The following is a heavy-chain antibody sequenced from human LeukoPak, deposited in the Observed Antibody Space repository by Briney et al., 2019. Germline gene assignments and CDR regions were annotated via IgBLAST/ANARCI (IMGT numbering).Heavy chain of an antibody. Sequence: GASVKVSCKASGYTFTSYGISWVRQAPGQGLEWMGWISAYNGNTNYAQKLQGRVTMTTDTSTSTAYMELRSLRSDDTAVYYCARDLRGGFGGTRNWYFDYGAKGTLVTVSS. CDR1: GYTFTSYG. J-gene: IGHJ4*02. D-gene: IGHD3-16*01. CDR2: ISAYNGNT. V-gene: IGHV1-18*01. CDR3: ARDLRGGFGGTRNWYFDY.